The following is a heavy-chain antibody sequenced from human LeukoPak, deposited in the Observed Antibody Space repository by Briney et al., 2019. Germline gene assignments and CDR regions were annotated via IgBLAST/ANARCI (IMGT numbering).Heavy chain of an antibody. V-gene: IGHV4-34*01. D-gene: IGHD3-10*01. CDR3: ARGFGELKGGNWFDP. CDR1: GGSFSGYY. Sequence: SETLSLTCAVYGGSFSGYYWSWIRQPPGKGLEWIGGINHSGSTNYNPSLKSRVTISVDTSKNQFSLKLSSVTAADTAVYYCARGFGELKGGNWFDPWGQGTLVTVS. J-gene: IGHJ5*02. CDR2: INHSGST.